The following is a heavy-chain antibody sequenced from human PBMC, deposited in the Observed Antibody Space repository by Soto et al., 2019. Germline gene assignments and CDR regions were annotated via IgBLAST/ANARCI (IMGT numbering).Heavy chain of an antibody. CDR1: GYTFTSYG. CDR3: VVAAQPYYFDY. V-gene: IGHV1-18*01. CDR2: ISAYNGNT. D-gene: IGHD2-15*01. J-gene: IGHJ4*02. Sequence: GASVKVSCKASGYTFTSYGISWVRHAPGQGLEWMGWISAYNGNTNYAQKLQGRVTMTTDTSTSTAYMELRSLRSDDTAVYYCVVAAQPYYFDYWGQGTLVTVSS.